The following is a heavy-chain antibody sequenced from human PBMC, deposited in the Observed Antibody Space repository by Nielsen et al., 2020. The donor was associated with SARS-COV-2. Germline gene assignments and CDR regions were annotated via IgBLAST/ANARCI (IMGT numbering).Heavy chain of an antibody. Sequence: GESLKISCAASGFTFSSYSMNWVRQAPGKGLEWVSYISSSSSTIYYADSVKGRFTISRDNAKNSLYLQMNSLRAEDTAVYYCASGAARGNYYYYYMDVWGKGTTVTVSS. V-gene: IGHV3-48*01. J-gene: IGHJ6*03. CDR2: ISSSSSTI. D-gene: IGHD6-6*01. CDR3: ASGAARGNYYYYYMDV. CDR1: GFTFSSYS.